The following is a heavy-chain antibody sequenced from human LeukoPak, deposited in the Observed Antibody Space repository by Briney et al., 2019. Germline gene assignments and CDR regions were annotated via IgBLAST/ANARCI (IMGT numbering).Heavy chain of an antibody. J-gene: IGHJ3*02. V-gene: IGHV3-74*01. CDR3: ARAGEGLLAYSFDI. CDR1: GFTFSSFW. Sequence: HPGGSLRLSCAASGFTFSSFWMHWVRQTPGKGLVWVSRIKSDGSYTTYADSVKGRFTISRDNAKNTLYLRMNSLRAEDTAVYYCARAGEGLLAYSFDIWGQGTMVTVSS. D-gene: IGHD1-26*01. CDR2: IKSDGSYT.